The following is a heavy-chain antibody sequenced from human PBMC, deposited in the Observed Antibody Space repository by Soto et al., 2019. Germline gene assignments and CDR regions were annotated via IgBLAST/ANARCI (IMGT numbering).Heavy chain of an antibody. CDR2: IYYSGST. D-gene: IGHD3-22*01. V-gene: IGHV4-39*01. CDR3: QRQVFYPDYYDSSGYYHDN. J-gene: IGHJ4*02. CDR1: GGSISSSSYY. Sequence: PSETLSLTCTVSGGSISSSSYYWGWIRQPPGKGLEWIGSIYYSGSTYYNPSLKSRVTISVDTSKNQFSLKLSSVTAADTAVYYCQRQVFYPDYYDSSGYYHDNWGQETLLTVSS.